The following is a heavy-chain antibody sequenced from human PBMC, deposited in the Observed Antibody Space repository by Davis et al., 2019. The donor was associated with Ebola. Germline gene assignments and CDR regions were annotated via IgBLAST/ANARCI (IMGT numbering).Heavy chain of an antibody. D-gene: IGHD3-22*01. CDR1: GGSISSGDYY. V-gene: IGHV4-39*01. Sequence: PSETLSLTCTVSGGSISSGDYYWGWIRQPPGKGLEWIGSIYYSGSTYYNPSLKSRVTISVDTSKNQFFLKLSSVTDADTAVYYCARGPPYNDSSGSYDWWGQGALVTVSS. CDR2: IYYSGST. CDR3: ARGPPYNDSSGSYDW. J-gene: IGHJ4*02.